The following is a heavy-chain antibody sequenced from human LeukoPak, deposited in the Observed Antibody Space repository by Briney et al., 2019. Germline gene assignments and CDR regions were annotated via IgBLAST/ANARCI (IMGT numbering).Heavy chain of an antibody. J-gene: IGHJ4*02. CDR2: ISVRSNYI. V-gene: IGHV3-21*01. Sequence: GGSLRLSCLASGYTFSSYSINWVRQAPGKGLEWVSSISVRSNYIYYADSVRGRFRISRDDARDSLYLQMNSLRAEDTAVYYCVRLRRNSDTSGFYYYCDFWGQGTLVTVSS. CDR3: VRLRRNSDTSGFYYYCDF. CDR1: GYTFSSYS. D-gene: IGHD3-22*01.